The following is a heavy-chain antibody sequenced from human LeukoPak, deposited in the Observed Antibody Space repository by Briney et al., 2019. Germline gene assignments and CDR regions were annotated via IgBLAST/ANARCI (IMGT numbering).Heavy chain of an antibody. Sequence: SETLSLTCTVSGGSISSSSYYWGWIRQPPGKGLEWIGSIYYSGSTYYNPSLKSRVTISVDTSKNQFSLKLSSVTAADTAVYYCARENVLRFLEWFSRYSWFDPWGQGTLVTVSS. V-gene: IGHV4-39*07. CDR3: ARENVLRFLEWFSRYSWFDP. CDR1: GGSISSSSYY. J-gene: IGHJ5*02. D-gene: IGHD3-3*01. CDR2: IYYSGST.